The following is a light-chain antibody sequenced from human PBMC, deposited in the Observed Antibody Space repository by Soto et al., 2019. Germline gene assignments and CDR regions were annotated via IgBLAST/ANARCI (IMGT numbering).Light chain of an antibody. V-gene: IGKV3-11*01. Sequence: EIVLAQFPATLSLAPGDTATLSCKASQSVSNFLAWYQQRPGQAPRLLLLDASNRATGTPPRFSGSGFGTDFNLTISSLEPEDFAVYFCQQRSNWPPITFGQGARLEIK. CDR2: DAS. CDR1: QSVSNF. J-gene: IGKJ5*01. CDR3: QQRSNWPPIT.